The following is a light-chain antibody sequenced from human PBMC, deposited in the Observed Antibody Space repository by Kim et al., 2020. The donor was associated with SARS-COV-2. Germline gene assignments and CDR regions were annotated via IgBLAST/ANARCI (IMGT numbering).Light chain of an antibody. Sequence: EIVLTQSPATLSVSPGERATLSCRASQSVGSFLAWYQKRPGQAPRLLIYKASTRAPGIPARFSGSGSGTDFTLTVSSLQSEDCAVYYCQQHNNWPLTFGQGTKVDIK. J-gene: IGKJ1*01. V-gene: IGKV3-15*01. CDR2: KAS. CDR1: QSVGSF. CDR3: QQHNNWPLT.